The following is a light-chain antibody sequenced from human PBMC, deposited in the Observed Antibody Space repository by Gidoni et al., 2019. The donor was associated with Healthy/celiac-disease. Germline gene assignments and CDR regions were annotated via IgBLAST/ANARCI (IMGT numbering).Light chain of an antibody. CDR2: DAS. CDR3: QQRSNWPPGIT. J-gene: IGKJ5*01. V-gene: IGKV3-11*01. Sequence: EIVLTQSPSTLSLSPGERATISCRASQSVSSYLAWYQQKPGQAPRLLIYDASNRATGIPARFSGSGSGTDFTLTISSLEPEDFAVYYCQQRSNWPPGITFGQXTRLEIK. CDR1: QSVSSY.